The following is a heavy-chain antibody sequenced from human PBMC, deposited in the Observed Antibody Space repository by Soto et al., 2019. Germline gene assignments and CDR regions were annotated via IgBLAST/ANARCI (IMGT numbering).Heavy chain of an antibody. CDR1: GFTFTNYA. CDR2: IGVAGTGT. V-gene: IGHV3-23*01. Sequence: PGGSLRLSCAASGFTFTNYAMHWVRQTPGKGLEWVSGIGVAGTGTFYADSVKGRFTISRDNSRNTVYLQMNSLRVDDTAFYYCARKTAGTRPFDYWGPGTLVTVSS. J-gene: IGHJ4*02. CDR3: ARKTAGTRPFDY. D-gene: IGHD3-10*01.